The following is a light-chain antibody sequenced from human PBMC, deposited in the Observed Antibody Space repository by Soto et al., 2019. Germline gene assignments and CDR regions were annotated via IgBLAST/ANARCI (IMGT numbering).Light chain of an antibody. CDR3: QQYGSSPLT. V-gene: IGKV3-20*01. CDR2: GAS. Sequence: EIVLTQSPGTLSLSPGERATLSCRASQSVSSSYLAWYQQKPVQAPRLLIYGASSRATGIPDRFSGSGSGTDFTLTISRLEPDEFAVYYWQQYGSSPLTFGVGTKVEIK. J-gene: IGKJ4*01. CDR1: QSVSSSY.